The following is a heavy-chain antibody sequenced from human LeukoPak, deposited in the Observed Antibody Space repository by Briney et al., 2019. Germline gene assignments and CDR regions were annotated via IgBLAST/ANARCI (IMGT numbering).Heavy chain of an antibody. J-gene: IGHJ4*02. CDR2: INGRGSVV. CDR1: GFTFSSHE. CDR3: ARDGARGWALDC. V-gene: IGHV3-48*03. D-gene: IGHD1-26*01. Sequence: GGSLRLSCVASGFTFSSHEMNWVRQAPGKGLEWISYINGRGSVVDYAASVKGRFTISRDNAQNSLSLQMNNLSDEDTAVYYCARDGARGWALDCGGQETRAPFSS.